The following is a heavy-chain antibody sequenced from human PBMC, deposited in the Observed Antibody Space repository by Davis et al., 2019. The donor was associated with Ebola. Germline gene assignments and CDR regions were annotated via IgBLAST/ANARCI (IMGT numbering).Heavy chain of an antibody. V-gene: IGHV1-3*01. Sequence: AASVKVSCKASGYTFTSYAMHWVRQAPGQRLEWMGWINAGNGNTKYSQKFQGRVTITRDTSTSTVYMELSSLRSEDTAVYYCARDPPPRGDDFWSGYFDYWGQGTLVTVSS. D-gene: IGHD3-3*01. CDR3: ARDPPPRGDDFWSGYFDY. J-gene: IGHJ4*02. CDR1: GYTFTSYA. CDR2: INAGNGNT.